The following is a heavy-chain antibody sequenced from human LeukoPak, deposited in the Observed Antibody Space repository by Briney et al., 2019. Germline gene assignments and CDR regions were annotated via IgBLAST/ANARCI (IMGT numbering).Heavy chain of an antibody. D-gene: IGHD2-21*01. CDR2: INPNSGGT. Sequence: ASVKISCKVSGYTFTGYYMHWVRQAPGQGLEWMGWINPNSGGTNYAQKFQGRVTMTRDTSISTAYMELSRLRSDDTAVYYCAREWGRDIVVVIAIKTLVDWGQGTLVTVSS. CDR3: AREWGRDIVVVIAIKTLVD. J-gene: IGHJ4*02. V-gene: IGHV1-2*02. CDR1: GYTFTGYY.